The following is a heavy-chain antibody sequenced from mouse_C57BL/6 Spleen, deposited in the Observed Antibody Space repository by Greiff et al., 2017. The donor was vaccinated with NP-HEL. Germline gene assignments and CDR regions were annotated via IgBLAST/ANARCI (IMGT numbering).Heavy chain of an antibody. CDR2: IDPETGGT. V-gene: IGHV1-15*01. J-gene: IGHJ3*01. Sequence: QVQLQQSGAELVRPGASVTLSCKASGYTFTDYEMHWVKQTPVHGLEWIGAIDPETGGTAYTPTFQGKAILTADKSSSTAYMELRSLTSEDSAVYYCTRQGALYGNYVYWGQGTLVTVSA. CDR1: GYTFTDYE. CDR3: TRQGALYGNYVY. D-gene: IGHD2-1*01.